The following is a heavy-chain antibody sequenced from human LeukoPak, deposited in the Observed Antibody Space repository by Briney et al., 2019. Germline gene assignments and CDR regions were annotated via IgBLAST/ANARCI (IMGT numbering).Heavy chain of an antibody. CDR3: ARLSTAWRYFDY. V-gene: IGHV3-13*01. CDR1: GFTFSGYD. Sequence: GGSLRLSCAASGFTFSGYDMHWVRHTTGKGLEWVSGIGRAGDTYYADSVKGRFTISREYAGNSLYLQMNSLTVGDTAVYFCARLSTAWRYFDYWGQGTQVTVSS. J-gene: IGHJ4*02. CDR2: IGRAGDT. D-gene: IGHD2-2*01.